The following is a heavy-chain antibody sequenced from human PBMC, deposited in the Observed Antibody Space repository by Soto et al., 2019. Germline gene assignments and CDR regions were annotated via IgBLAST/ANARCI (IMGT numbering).Heavy chain of an antibody. Sequence: KPSETLSLTCTVSGDSISSGSYWGWIRQPPGEGPEWIASIYHGGTTFYNPSLKSRISISVDTSKNQFSLRLTSVTAADTATYYCARVHVMVVAGSTFDYWGRGTLVTVSS. CDR3: ARVHVMVVAGSTFDY. CDR2: IYHGGTT. V-gene: IGHV4-38-2*02. J-gene: IGHJ4*03. D-gene: IGHD6-19*01. CDR1: GDSISSGSY.